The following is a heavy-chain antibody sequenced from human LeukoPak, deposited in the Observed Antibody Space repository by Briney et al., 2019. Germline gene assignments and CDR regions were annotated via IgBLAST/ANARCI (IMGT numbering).Heavy chain of an antibody. J-gene: IGHJ3*02. Sequence: SETLSLTCTVSGYSISSGYYWGWIRQPPGKGLEWIGSIYHSGSTYYNPSLKSRVTISVDTSKNQFSLKLSSVTAADTAVYYCAGAQEMATILGAFDIWGQGTMVTVSS. CDR3: AGAQEMATILGAFDI. CDR1: GYSISSGYY. V-gene: IGHV4-38-2*02. D-gene: IGHD5-24*01. CDR2: IYHSGST.